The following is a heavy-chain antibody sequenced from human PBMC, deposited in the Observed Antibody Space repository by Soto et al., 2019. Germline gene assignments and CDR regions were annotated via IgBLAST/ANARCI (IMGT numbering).Heavy chain of an antibody. CDR2: MNPNSGNT. D-gene: IGHD6-13*01. Sequence: VASVKVSCKASGYTFTSYDINWVRQATGQGLEWMGWMNPNSGNTGYAQKFQGRVTMTRNTSISTAYMELSSLRSEDTAVYYCARVGFHSSSNWFDAWGQGTLVTVSS. CDR3: ARVGFHSSSNWFDA. V-gene: IGHV1-8*01. CDR1: GYTFTSYD. J-gene: IGHJ5*02.